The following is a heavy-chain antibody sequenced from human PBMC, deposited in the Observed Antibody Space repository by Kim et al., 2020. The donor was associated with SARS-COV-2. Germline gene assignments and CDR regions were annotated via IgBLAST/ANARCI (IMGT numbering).Heavy chain of an antibody. CDR3: ARDGFSTIFGVVISYYVMDV. V-gene: IGHV7-4-1*02. D-gene: IGHD3-3*01. CDR2: INTNTGNP. J-gene: IGHJ6*02. CDR1: GYTFTSYA. Sequence: ASVKVSCKASGYTFTSYAMNWVRQAPGQGLEWMGWINTNTGNPTYAQGFTGRFVFSLDTSVSTAYLQISSLKAEDTAVYYCARDGFSTIFGVVISYYVMDVWGQGTTVTVSS.